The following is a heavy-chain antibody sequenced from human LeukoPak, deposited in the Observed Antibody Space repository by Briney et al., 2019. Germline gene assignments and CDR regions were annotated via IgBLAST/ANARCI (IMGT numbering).Heavy chain of an antibody. CDR1: GYSISSGYF. J-gene: IGHJ3*02. CDR2: VYHVGTT. CDR3: ARARIPYYYDSSGYYYDAFDI. D-gene: IGHD3-22*01. V-gene: IGHV4-38-2*02. Sequence: SETLSLTCTVSGYSISSGYFWGWIRQPPGKGLEWIGVYHVGTTDYNPSLKSRVTMSVDTSKNQFSLKLSSVTAADTAVYYCARARIPYYYDSSGYYYDAFDIWGQGTMVTVSS.